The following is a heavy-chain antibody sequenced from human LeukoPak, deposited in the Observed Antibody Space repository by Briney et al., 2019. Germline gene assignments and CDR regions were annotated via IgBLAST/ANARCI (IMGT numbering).Heavy chain of an antibody. Sequence: GGSLRLSCAASGFTFSDYAMSWVRQAPGKGLEWVSAISGSGGGTYYADSVKGRFTFSRDNSKNTLFLQMNSLRAEDTAVYYCARRSGENWGQGTLVTVSS. V-gene: IGHV3-23*01. J-gene: IGHJ4*02. CDR1: GFTFSDYA. CDR3: ARRSGEN. CDR2: ISGSGGGT. D-gene: IGHD7-27*01.